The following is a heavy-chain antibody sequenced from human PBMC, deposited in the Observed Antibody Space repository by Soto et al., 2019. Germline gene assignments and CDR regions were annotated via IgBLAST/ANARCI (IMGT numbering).Heavy chain of an antibody. V-gene: IGHV1-69*01. CDR1: GGTFSSYA. CDR2: IIRIFHTA. Sequence: QVQLVQSGAEVKKPGSSVKVSCKASGGTFSSYAFSWVRQAPGLGLEWMGGIIRIFHTATYAQKFQGRVTITADESPSTAYMELISLTSDDTAVYYCVHRRDGYNSAFFDYWGQGTLVTVSS. D-gene: IGHD5-12*01. CDR3: VHRRDGYNSAFFDY. J-gene: IGHJ4*02.